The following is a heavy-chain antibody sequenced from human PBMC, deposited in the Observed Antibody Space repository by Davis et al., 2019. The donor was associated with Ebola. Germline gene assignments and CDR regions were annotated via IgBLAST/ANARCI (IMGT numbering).Heavy chain of an antibody. CDR3: ARDRSGSPDAFDI. D-gene: IGHD1-26*01. CDR1: GCTFTSYG. J-gene: IGHJ3*02. Sequence: SVKVSCKASGCTFTSYGISWVRQAPGQGLEWMGGIIPIFGTANYAQKFQGRVTITADESTSTAYMELSSLRSEDTAVYYCARDRSGSPDAFDIWGQGTMVTVSS. V-gene: IGHV1-69*13. CDR2: IIPIFGTA.